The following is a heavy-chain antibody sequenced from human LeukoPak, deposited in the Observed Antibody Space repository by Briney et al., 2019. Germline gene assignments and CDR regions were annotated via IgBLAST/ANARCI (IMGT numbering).Heavy chain of an antibody. J-gene: IGHJ4*02. CDR2: ISGSSTYI. Sequence: PGGSLRLSCAASGFTFSNYSMNWVRQAPGKGLEWVSSISGSSTYIYYADSVKGRFTISRDNSKNTLYMQMNSLRAEDTAVYYCAKDRSPITMIVVVAEPFDYWGQGTLVTVSS. CDR1: GFTFSNYS. CDR3: AKDRSPITMIVVVAEPFDY. V-gene: IGHV3-21*01. D-gene: IGHD3-22*01.